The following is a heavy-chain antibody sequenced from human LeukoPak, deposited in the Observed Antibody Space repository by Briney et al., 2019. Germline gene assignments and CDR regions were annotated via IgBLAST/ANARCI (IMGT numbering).Heavy chain of an antibody. V-gene: IGHV3-23*01. CDR3: AKWPEGAMDYFDY. CDR1: GVSFSSYA. D-gene: IGHD3-16*01. J-gene: IGHJ4*02. Sequence: GGSLRLSCAASGVSFSSYAMTWARQAPVKGLEWVSAISGDGTRTYYADSAKGRFTISRDNSKNILYLEMSSLRVEDTAIYYCAKWPEGAMDYFDYWGQGTLVTVSS. CDR2: ISGDGTRT.